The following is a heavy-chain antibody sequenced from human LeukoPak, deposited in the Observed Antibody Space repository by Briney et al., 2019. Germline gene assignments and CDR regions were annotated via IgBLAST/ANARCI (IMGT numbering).Heavy chain of an antibody. V-gene: IGHV1-69*04. D-gene: IGHD1-14*01. CDR3: ARVISGTWLWF. Sequence: SSVTVSCKGSGGTFSSYAYSLVRQPPGPGLEWMGRIRPTLEIANYAQKFQGRVTITADKSTSTAYMELSSLRPEDTAVYYCARVISGTWLWFWGQGTPVTVSS. J-gene: IGHJ4*02. CDR1: GGTFSSYA. CDR2: IRPTLEIA.